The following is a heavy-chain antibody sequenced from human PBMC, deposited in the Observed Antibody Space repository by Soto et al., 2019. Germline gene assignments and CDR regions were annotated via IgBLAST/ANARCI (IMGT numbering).Heavy chain of an antibody. J-gene: IGHJ4*02. D-gene: IGHD6-13*01. Sequence: PGGSLRLSCAASGFTFDDYAMHWVRQAPGKGLEWVSGISWNSGSIGYADSVKGRFTISRDNAKNSLYLQMNSLRAEDTALYYCAKDMGSSWYRESFDYWGQGTLVTVSS. V-gene: IGHV3-9*01. CDR2: ISWNSGSI. CDR3: AKDMGSSWYRESFDY. CDR1: GFTFDDYA.